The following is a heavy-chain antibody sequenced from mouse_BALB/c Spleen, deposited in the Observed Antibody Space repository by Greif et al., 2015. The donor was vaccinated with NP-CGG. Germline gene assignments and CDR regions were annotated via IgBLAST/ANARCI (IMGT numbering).Heavy chain of an antibody. Sequence: VKLQESGPQLVRPGASVKISCKASGYSFTSYWMHWVKQRPGQGLEWIGMIDPSDSETRLNQKFKDKATLTVDKSSSTAYMQLSSPTSEDSAVYYCARGYYDYDPYYFDYWGQGTTLTVSS. CDR2: IDPSDSET. CDR3: ARGYYDYDPYYFDY. D-gene: IGHD2-4*01. V-gene: IGHV1S126*01. CDR1: GYSFTSYW. J-gene: IGHJ2*01.